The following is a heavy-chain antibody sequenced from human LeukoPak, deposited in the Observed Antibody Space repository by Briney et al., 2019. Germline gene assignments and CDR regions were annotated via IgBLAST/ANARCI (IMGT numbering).Heavy chain of an antibody. D-gene: IGHD4-17*01. CDR3: ARDYDYGDYVHDAFDI. CDR2: ISAYNGNT. J-gene: IGHJ3*02. V-gene: IGHV1-18*04. CDR1: GYTFTGYY. Sequence: GASVKVSCKASGYTFTGYYMHWVRQAPGQGLEWMGWISAYNGNTNYAQKLQGRVTMTTDTSTSTAYMELRSLRSDDTAVYYCARDYDYGDYVHDAFDIWGQGTMVTVSS.